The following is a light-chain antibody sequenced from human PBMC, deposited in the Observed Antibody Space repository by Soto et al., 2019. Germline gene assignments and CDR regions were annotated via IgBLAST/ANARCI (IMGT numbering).Light chain of an antibody. CDR1: QSLRSS. CDR2: GAS. J-gene: IGKJ1*01. V-gene: IGKV3-20*01. CDR3: QHYGSSWT. Sequence: ETLMTQSPDTLSVSLGERATLSFRASQSLRSSLAWYQQKAGQAPRLLIYGASSRATGIPDRFSGSGSGTDFTVTISRLEPEDFAVYYCQHYGSSWTFGQGTKADI.